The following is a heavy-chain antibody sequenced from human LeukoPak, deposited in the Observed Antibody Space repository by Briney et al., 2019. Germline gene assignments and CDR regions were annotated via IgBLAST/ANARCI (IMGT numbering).Heavy chain of an antibody. CDR1: GGSISSYY. V-gene: IGHV4-59*01. Sequence: SETLSLTCTVSGGSISSYYWSWIRQPPGKGLEWIGYISDTGNTNYNPSLKSRVTMSVVTSKDQFSLKLISVTAADTAVYSCARGVTMVQGYYYYMDVWGKGTMVTVSS. J-gene: IGHJ6*03. D-gene: IGHD3-10*01. CDR2: ISDTGNT. CDR3: ARGVTMVQGYYYYMDV.